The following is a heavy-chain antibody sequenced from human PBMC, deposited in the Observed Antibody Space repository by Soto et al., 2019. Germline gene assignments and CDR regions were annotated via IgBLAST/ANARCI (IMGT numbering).Heavy chain of an antibody. D-gene: IGHD4-17*01. Sequence: PGGSLRLSCEASGFSFNNAWMSWIRQAPGKGLEWVGRIKSKIDGGTTDYAAPVKGRFTISRDDSKNTLYLQMNSLKTEDTAVYYCSFQESTTVTTFEYWGHGTLVTVSS. V-gene: IGHV3-15*01. J-gene: IGHJ4*01. CDR2: IKSKIDGGTT. CDR1: GFSFNNAW. CDR3: SFQESTTVTTFEY.